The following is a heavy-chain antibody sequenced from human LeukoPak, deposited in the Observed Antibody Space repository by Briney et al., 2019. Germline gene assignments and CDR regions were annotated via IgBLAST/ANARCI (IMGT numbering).Heavy chain of an antibody. Sequence: SETLSLTCTVSGGSISSSSYYWGWIRQPPGKGLEWIGSIYYSGSTYYNPSLKSRVTISVDTSKNQFSLKLSSVTAADTAVYYCARGGGLYYYDSSGYYYLYYLDYWGQGTLVTVSS. CDR2: IYYSGST. CDR3: ARGGGLYYYDSSGYYYLYYLDY. CDR1: GGSISSSSYY. V-gene: IGHV4-39*07. J-gene: IGHJ4*02. D-gene: IGHD3-22*01.